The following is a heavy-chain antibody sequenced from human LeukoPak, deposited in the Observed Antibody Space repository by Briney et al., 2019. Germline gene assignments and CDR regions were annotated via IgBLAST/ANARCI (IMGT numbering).Heavy chain of an antibody. D-gene: IGHD5-18*01. V-gene: IGHV3-48*03. CDR2: ISSSGSTI. J-gene: IGHJ4*02. CDR1: GFTFSSYE. CDR3: ARENSYGQHPDGIDY. Sequence: PGGSLRLSCAASGFTFSSYEMNWVRQAPGKGLEWVSYISSSGSTIYYADSVKGRFTISRDNAKNSLYLQMNSLRAEDTAAYYCARENSYGQHPDGIDYWGQGTLVTVSS.